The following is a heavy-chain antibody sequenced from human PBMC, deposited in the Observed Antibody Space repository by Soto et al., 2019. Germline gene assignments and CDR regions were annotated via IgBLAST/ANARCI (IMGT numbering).Heavy chain of an antibody. V-gene: IGHV4-59*01. J-gene: IGHJ6*02. CDR1: GDSMSCYL. CDR3: ATRGPQLEQRRTYYYGMDV. Sequence: SETLSLTRACAGDSMSCYLGILLRPPPGNALEWIGYIYYTGTTNYNPSLKSRVTILLDKSKNQFSMKVVSLTAADTAFYYCATRGPQLEQRRTYYYGMDVWGQGTTVTVSS. D-gene: IGHD1-1*01. CDR2: IYYTGTT.